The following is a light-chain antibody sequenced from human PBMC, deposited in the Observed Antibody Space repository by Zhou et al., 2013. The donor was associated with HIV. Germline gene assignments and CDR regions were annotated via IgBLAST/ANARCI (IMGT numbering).Light chain of an antibody. CDR1: QSINSD. CDR3: QQSYTTPRT. Sequence: DIQMTQSPPSLYASVGDRVTITCRASQSINSDLNWYQQRPGKAPQLLLYAASSLQTGVPSRFSGSGSGTHFTLTISSLQLEDFTTYYCQQSYTTPRTFG. J-gene: IGKJ1*01. CDR2: AAS. V-gene: IGKV1-39*01.